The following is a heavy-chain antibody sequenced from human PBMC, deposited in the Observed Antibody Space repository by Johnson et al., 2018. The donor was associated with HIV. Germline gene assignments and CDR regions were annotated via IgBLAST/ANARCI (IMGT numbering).Heavy chain of an antibody. D-gene: IGHD3-22*01. CDR3: AKAGGYDSSGLNDAFDI. CDR1: GFTVSGNY. Sequence: VQLVESGGGLVQPGGSLRLSCAASGFTVSGNYMNWVRQAPGKGLEWVSVIYSDGSTYYADSVQGRFTLSRDNSQNTLYLQMNSLRAEDTAVYYCAKAGGYDSSGLNDAFDIWGQGTMVTVSS. J-gene: IGHJ3*02. CDR2: IYSDGST. V-gene: IGHV3-66*01.